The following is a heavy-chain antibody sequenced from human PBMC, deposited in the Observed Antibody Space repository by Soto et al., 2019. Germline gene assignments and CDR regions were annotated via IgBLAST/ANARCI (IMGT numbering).Heavy chain of an antibody. CDR1: GYTFTGYY. CDR2: INPNSGGT. J-gene: IGHJ6*03. CDR3: ARGHDYYYYYYMDV. V-gene: IGHV1-2*04. Sequence: ASVTVSCKASGYTFTGYYMHWVRQANGQGLEWMGWINPNSGGTNYAQKFQGWVTMTRDTSISTAYMELSRLRSDDTAVYYCARGHDYYYYYYMDVWGKGTTVTVSS.